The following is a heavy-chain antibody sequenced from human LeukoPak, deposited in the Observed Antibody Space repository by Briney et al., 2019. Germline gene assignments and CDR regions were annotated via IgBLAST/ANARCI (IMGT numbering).Heavy chain of an antibody. V-gene: IGHV4-39*01. CDR1: DGSISSSSYY. D-gene: IGHD3-3*01. J-gene: IGHJ4*02. CDR3: ARTYYDFWSGYYSPTPSDY. Sequence: KPSETLSLTCTVSDGSISSSSYYWGWIRQPPGKGLEWIGSIYYSGSTYYNPSLKSRVTISVDTSKNQFSLKLSSVTAADTAVYYCARTYYDFWSGYYSPTPSDYWGQGTLVTVSS. CDR2: IYYSGST.